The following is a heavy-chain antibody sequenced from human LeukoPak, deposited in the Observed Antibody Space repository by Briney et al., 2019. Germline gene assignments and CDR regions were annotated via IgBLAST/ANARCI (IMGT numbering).Heavy chain of an antibody. D-gene: IGHD6-19*01. J-gene: IGHJ4*02. V-gene: IGHV5-51*01. Sequence: GESLKISCKGSGYSFSIYWIGWVRQMPGKGLEWVGIIYPGDSETRYSPSFQGQVTISADKSISTAYLQWSSLKASDTAMYYCARRDSSGWSYSWGQGTLVTVSS. CDR1: GYSFSIYW. CDR2: IYPGDSET. CDR3: ARRDSSGWSYS.